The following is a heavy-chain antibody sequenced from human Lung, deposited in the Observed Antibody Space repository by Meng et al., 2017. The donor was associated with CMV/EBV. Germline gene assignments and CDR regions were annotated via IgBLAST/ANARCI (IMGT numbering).Heavy chain of an antibody. J-gene: IGHJ4*02. Sequence: GGSLRLSCRASGYTFSSYSMSWVRQAPGKGLEWVSSISGSGGSTYSADSVKGRLTISRDNSESTLYLQMNSLTAEDTAIYYCVKGWQNLGDYWGQGTVVTVSS. D-gene: IGHD3-16*01. CDR1: GYTFSSYS. V-gene: IGHV3-23*01. CDR3: VKGWQNLGDY. CDR2: ISGSGGST.